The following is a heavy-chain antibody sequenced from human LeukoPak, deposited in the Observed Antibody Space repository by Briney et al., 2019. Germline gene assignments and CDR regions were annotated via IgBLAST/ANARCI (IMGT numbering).Heavy chain of an antibody. D-gene: IGHD6-13*01. CDR3: TTLPSQQLVGDDAFDI. J-gene: IGHJ3*02. Sequence: GGSLRLSCAASGFTFSGSAMHWVRQAPGKGLEWVGRIKSKTDGGTTDYAAPVKGRFTISRDDSKNTLYLQMNSLKTEDTAVYYCTTLPSQQLVGDDAFDIWGQGTMVTVSS. CDR1: GFTFSGSA. V-gene: IGHV3-15*01. CDR2: IKSKTDGGTT.